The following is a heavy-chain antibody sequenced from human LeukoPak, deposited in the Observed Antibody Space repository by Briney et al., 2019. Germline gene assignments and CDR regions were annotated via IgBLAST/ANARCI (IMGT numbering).Heavy chain of an antibody. CDR1: GFTFSSYS. V-gene: IGHV3-21*01. CDR3: ARGVRYYDSSGQGGDAFDI. Sequence: PGGSLRLSCAASGFTFSSYSMNRVRQAPGKGLEWVSSISSSSSYIYYADSVKGRFTISRDNAKNSLYLQMNSLRAEDTAVYYCARGVRYYDSSGQGGDAFDIWGQGTMVTVSS. CDR2: ISSSSSYI. D-gene: IGHD3-22*01. J-gene: IGHJ3*02.